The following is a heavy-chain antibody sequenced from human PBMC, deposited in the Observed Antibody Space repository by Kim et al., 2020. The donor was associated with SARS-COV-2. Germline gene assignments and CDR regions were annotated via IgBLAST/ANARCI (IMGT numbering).Heavy chain of an antibody. V-gene: IGHV1-69*13. CDR1: GGTFSSYA. D-gene: IGHD2-15*01. J-gene: IGHJ6*01. CDR2: IIPIFGTA. CDR3: ANHFEPILVGGAAPSYYYY. Sequence: SVKVSCKASGGTFSSYAISWVRQAPGQGLEWMGGIIPIFGTANYAQKFQGRVTITADESTGTAYLELSSLRSEDTAVDYWANHFEPILVGGAAPSYYYY.